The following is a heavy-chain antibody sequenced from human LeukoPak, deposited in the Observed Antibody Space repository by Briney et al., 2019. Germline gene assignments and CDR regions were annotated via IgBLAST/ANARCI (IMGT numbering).Heavy chain of an antibody. Sequence: GASVKVSCKASGYTFTSYDINWVRQATGQGLEWMGWMNPNSGNTGYAQKFQGRVTITADKSTSTAYMELSSLRSEDTAVYYCARPRAYYDYVWGTEDYFDYWGQGTLVTVSS. D-gene: IGHD3-16*01. V-gene: IGHV1-8*01. CDR2: MNPNSGNT. CDR1: GYTFTSYD. J-gene: IGHJ4*02. CDR3: ARPRAYYDYVWGTEDYFDY.